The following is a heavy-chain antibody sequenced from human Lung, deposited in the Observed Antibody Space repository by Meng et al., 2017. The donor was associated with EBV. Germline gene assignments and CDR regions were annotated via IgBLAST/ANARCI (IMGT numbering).Heavy chain of an antibody. CDR3: ASLYGDSSVWYLDL. CDR2: IYYSGST. D-gene: IGHD4-17*01. J-gene: IGHJ2*01. CDR1: GGSISSGNHY. V-gene: IGHV4-31*03. Sequence: QVQLQESGPGLVKPSQTLSFTCTVSGGSISSGNHYWSWIRQHPGKGLEYIGYIYYSGSTYYNPSLKSRVIISVDTSKNQFSLRLNSVTAADTAVYYCASLYGDSSVWYLDLWGRGTLVTVSS.